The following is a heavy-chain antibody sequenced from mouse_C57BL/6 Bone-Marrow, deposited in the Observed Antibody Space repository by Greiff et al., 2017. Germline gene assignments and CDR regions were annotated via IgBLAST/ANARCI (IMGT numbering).Heavy chain of an antibody. CDR2: IDPSDSYT. D-gene: IGHD1-1*01. V-gene: IGHV1-59*01. CDR3: ARWGTTVPFAY. Sequence: VQLQQPGAELVRPGTSVKLSCKASGYTFTSYWMHWVKQRPGQGLEWIGVIDPSDSYTNYNQKFKGKANLTVDTSSSTAYMQLSSLTSEDSAVYYCARWGTTVPFAYWGQGTLVTVSA. CDR1: GYTFTSYW. J-gene: IGHJ3*01.